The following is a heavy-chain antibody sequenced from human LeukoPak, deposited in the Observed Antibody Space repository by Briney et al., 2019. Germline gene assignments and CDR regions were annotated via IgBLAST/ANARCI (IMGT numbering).Heavy chain of an antibody. CDR1: GFTVSNNY. CDR3: ARDSDSGYGSFAS. Sequence: GGSPRLSCAASGFTVSNNYMSWVRQAPGKGLEWVSVIHSGGTTNYADSVQGRFTISRDNSKTTVYLHMNSLRAEDTAVYYCARDSDSGYGSFASWGQGTLVTVSS. CDR2: IHSGGTT. D-gene: IGHD5-12*01. J-gene: IGHJ4*02. V-gene: IGHV3-53*01.